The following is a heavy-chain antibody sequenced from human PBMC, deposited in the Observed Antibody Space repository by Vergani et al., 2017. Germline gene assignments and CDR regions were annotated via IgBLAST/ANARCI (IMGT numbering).Heavy chain of an antibody. V-gene: IGHV4-39*01. CDR2: IYYSGST. J-gene: IGHJ4*02. CDR1: GGSISSSSEY. D-gene: IGHD3-10*01. Sequence: QLQLQESGPGLVKPSETLSLTCTVSGGSISSSSEYWGWIRQPTGKGLEWIGSIYYSGSTYYNPSLKSRVTISVDTSKNQFALRLSSVTAADTAVYYCARRGFGYSGYWGQGTLVTVSS. CDR3: ARRGFGYSGY.